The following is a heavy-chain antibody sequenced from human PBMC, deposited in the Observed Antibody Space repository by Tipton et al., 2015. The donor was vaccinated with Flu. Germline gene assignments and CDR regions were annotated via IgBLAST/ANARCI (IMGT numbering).Heavy chain of an antibody. CDR1: GFDFINYW. V-gene: IGHV3-74*01. D-gene: IGHD3-10*01. CDR3: ATYASGSYSFDY. Sequence: GSLRLSCAASGFDFINYWMYWVRQVPGKGLVWVSRINGDGDLTSYAESVKGRFSVTRDNARNTVFLQMDSLRVEDTAVYYCATYASGSYSFDYWGPGTVVTVSP. J-gene: IGHJ4*02. CDR2: INGDGDLT.